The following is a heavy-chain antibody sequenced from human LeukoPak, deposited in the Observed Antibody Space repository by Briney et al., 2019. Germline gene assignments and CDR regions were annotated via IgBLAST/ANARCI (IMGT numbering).Heavy chain of an antibody. V-gene: IGHV3-21*01. CDR2: ISSSSSYI. J-gene: IGHJ4*02. Sequence: GGSLRLSCAASEFTFSSYNMNWVRQAPGKGLEWVSSISSSSSYIHYADSVKGRFTISRDNAKNSLYLQMNSLRAEDTAVYYCARDQGGFFDFGYLNDYWGQGTLVTVSS. CDR3: ARDQGGFFDFGYLNDY. CDR1: EFTFSSYN. D-gene: IGHD3-9*01.